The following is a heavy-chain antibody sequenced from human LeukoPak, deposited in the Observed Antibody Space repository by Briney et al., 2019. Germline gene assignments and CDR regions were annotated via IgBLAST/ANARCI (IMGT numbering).Heavy chain of an antibody. J-gene: IGHJ3*02. V-gene: IGHV1-2*02. Sequence: ASVKVSCKASGYTFTGYYMHWVRQAPGQGLEWMGWINPNSGGTNYAQKFQGRVTMTRDTSISTAYMDLSSLTSDDTAVYYCARGPSHGAFDIWGQGTLVTVSS. CDR3: ARGPSHGAFDI. D-gene: IGHD6-6*01. CDR2: INPNSGGT. CDR1: GYTFTGYY.